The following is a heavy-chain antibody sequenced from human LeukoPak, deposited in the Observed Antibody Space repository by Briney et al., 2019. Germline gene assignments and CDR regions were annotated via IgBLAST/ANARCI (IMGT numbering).Heavy chain of an antibody. CDR2: IYPRDSDT. CDR3: ARDSSGLDY. V-gene: IGHV5-51*01. Sequence: GESLKISCKGSGYSFTSYWIAWVRQMPGKGLEWMGIIYPRDSDTRYSPSFRGQVTISVDRSTSAAYLQWSSLKASDTAMYYCARDSSGLDYWGQGTLVTVFS. CDR1: GYSFTSYW. J-gene: IGHJ4*02. D-gene: IGHD2-15*01.